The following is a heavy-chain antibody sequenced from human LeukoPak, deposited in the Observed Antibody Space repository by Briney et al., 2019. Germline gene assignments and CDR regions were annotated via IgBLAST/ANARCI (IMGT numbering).Heavy chain of an antibody. CDR3: ARRQYQLLSVYYYYYMDV. J-gene: IGHJ6*03. Sequence: ASVTVSCKASGYTFTNYDITWVRQAPGQGLEWMGWISVYNGNTNYAQKFQARVTMTTDTSTNTAYMELRSLRSDDTAVYYCARRQYQLLSVYYYYYMDVWGEGTTVTVSS. D-gene: IGHD2-2*01. V-gene: IGHV1-18*01. CDR2: ISVYNGNT. CDR1: GYTFTNYD.